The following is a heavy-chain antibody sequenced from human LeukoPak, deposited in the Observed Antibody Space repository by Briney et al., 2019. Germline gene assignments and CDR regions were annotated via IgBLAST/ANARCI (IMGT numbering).Heavy chain of an antibody. D-gene: IGHD1-14*01. CDR1: GGSISSYY. J-gene: IGHJ6*02. CDR2: IYTSGST. CDR3: TRSGLTGMRKYPRTPSYYSGMDV. V-gene: IGHV4-4*07. Sequence: SETLSLTCTVSGGSISSYYWSWIRQPAGKGLEWIGRIYTSGSTNYNPSLKSRVTISVDTSKNLFSLNLTSVTAADTAVYYCTRSGLTGMRKYPRTPSYYSGMDVWGQGTAVAVSS.